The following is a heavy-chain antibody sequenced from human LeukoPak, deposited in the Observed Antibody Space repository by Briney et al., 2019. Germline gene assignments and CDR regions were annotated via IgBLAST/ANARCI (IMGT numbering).Heavy chain of an antibody. J-gene: IGHJ4*02. Sequence: GGSLRLSCEASGFTFSSYDMSWVRLAPGKGLEWVSGISGSGRSTYYAESVKGRFTISRDNSMNTLYLRMNSVRTEDTALYYCAKGGLWVENSTPFDYWGQGTLVTVSS. CDR2: ISGSGRST. D-gene: IGHD6-6*01. CDR3: AKGGLWVENSTPFDY. V-gene: IGHV3-23*01. CDR1: GFTFSSYD.